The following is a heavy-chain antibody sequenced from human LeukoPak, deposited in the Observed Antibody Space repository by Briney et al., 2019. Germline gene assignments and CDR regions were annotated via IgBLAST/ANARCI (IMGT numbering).Heavy chain of an antibody. Sequence: QSGGSLRLSCAASGVTFRSYDMHWVRQATGKGLEWVSSIGTAGEIYYPGSVKGRFTISRENAKNSLYLQMNSLRAGDTAVYYCARAAYSSTWYSRYFDLWGRGTLVTVSS. D-gene: IGHD6-13*01. V-gene: IGHV3-13*01. CDR3: ARAAYSSTWYSRYFDL. CDR2: IGTAGEI. J-gene: IGHJ2*01. CDR1: GVTFRSYD.